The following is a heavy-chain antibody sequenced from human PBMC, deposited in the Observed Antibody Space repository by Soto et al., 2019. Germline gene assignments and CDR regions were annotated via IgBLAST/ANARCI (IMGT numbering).Heavy chain of an antibody. CDR1: GFTFSSYG. CDR2: IWYDGSNK. Sequence: GESLKISCAASGFTFSSYGMHWVRQAPGKGLEWVAVIWYDGSNKYYADSVKGRFTISRDNSKNTLYLQMNSLRAEDTAVYYCARESLGPTNPRSFDYWGQGTLVTVSS. D-gene: IGHD3-3*01. J-gene: IGHJ4*02. CDR3: ARESLGPTNPRSFDY. V-gene: IGHV3-33*01.